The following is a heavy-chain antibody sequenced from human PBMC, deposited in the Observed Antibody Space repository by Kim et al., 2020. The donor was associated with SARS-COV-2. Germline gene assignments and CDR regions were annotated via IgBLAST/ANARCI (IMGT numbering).Heavy chain of an antibody. D-gene: IGHD2-15*01. V-gene: IGHV3-21*01. Sequence: GGSLRLSCAASGFTFSSYSMNWVRQAPGKGLEWVSSISSSSSYIYYADSVKGRFTISRDNAKNSLYLQMNSLRAEDTAVYYCARALGYCSGGSCYSWYFDLWGRGTLVTVSS. J-gene: IGHJ2*01. CDR3: ARALGYCSGGSCYSWYFDL. CDR2: ISSSSSYI. CDR1: GFTFSSYS.